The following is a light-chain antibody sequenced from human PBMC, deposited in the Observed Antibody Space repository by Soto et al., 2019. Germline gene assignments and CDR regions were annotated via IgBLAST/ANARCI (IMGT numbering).Light chain of an antibody. CDR1: RSISNY. CDR2: AAS. Sequence: DIQMTQSPSSLSASVGDRVTITCRASRSISNYLNWYQQKPGRPPKLLIYAASSLQSGVPSRFSGRGSGTDFTLIISSLQHEDFATYYCQQGYSARYTFGPGTKL. J-gene: IGKJ2*01. V-gene: IGKV1-39*01. CDR3: QQGYSARYT.